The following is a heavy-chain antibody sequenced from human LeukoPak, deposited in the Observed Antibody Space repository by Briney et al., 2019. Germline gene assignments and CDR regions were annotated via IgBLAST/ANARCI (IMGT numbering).Heavy chain of an antibody. CDR2: IYYSGST. Sequence: SETLSLTCSVSGDSISSRDYYWSWIRQPPGKGLEWIGYIYYSGSTSYNPSLKSRVTLSVDTSKNQFSLRLSSVTAADTAVYHCARGFDGHNAFDIWGQGTMVTVSS. CDR1: GDSISSRDYY. J-gene: IGHJ3*02. D-gene: IGHD3-9*01. CDR3: ARGFDGHNAFDI. V-gene: IGHV4-30-4*08.